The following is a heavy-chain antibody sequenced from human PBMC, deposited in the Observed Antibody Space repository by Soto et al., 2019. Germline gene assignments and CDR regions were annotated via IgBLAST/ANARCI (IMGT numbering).Heavy chain of an antibody. D-gene: IGHD3-3*01. Sequence: QVQLQESGPGLVKPSQTLSLTCTVSGGSISSGGYYWSWIRQHPGKGLEWIGYIYYSGSTYYNPSLKSRVTISVDTSKNQFSLKLSSVTAADTAVYYCARECLIFGVVYGWFDPWGQGTLVTVSS. J-gene: IGHJ5*02. V-gene: IGHV4-31*03. CDR1: GGSISSGGYY. CDR3: ARECLIFGVVYGWFDP. CDR2: IYYSGST.